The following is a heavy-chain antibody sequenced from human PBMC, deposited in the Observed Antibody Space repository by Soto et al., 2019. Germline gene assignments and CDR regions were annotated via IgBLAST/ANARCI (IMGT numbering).Heavy chain of an antibody. V-gene: IGHV3-23*01. CDR3: ARGSTDSYAGSRFFDF. J-gene: IGHJ4*02. D-gene: IGHD3-10*01. CDR2: ITDTGGGT. Sequence: GGSLRLSCVASGIPFGSRAMSWVRQAPGEGLEWVSTITDTGGGTTYAGPARGRFTMSRDNSKKTLYLQFNSLRVEDSALYYCARGSTDSYAGSRFFDFWGRGTLVTVSS. CDR1: GIPFGSRA.